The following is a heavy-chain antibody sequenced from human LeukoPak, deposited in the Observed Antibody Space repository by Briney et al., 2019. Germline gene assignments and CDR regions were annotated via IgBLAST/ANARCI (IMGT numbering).Heavy chain of an antibody. J-gene: IGHJ4*02. CDR3: ATGTAAGGLDY. CDR1: GFTFDDYA. V-gene: IGHV3-9*03. Sequence: GGSLRLSCAASGFTFDDYAMHWVRQAQGKGLEWVSCISWNSGSIGYADSVKGRFTISRDNAKNSLYLQMNSLRAEDMALYYCATGTAAGGLDYWGQGTLVTVSS. CDR2: ISWNSGSI. D-gene: IGHD6-13*01.